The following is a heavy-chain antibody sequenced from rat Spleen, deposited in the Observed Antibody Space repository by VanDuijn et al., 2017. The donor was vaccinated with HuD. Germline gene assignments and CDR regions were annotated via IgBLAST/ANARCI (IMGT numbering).Heavy chain of an antibody. CDR2: ITNTGGST. D-gene: IGHD1-9*01. Sequence: EVQLVESGGGLVQPGRSLKLSCVASGFTFNNYWMTWIRQAPGKGLEWVASITNTGGSTYYPDSVKGRFTISRDNAKSTLYLQMNSLRSEDTATYYLTREGSAMGITKYYFDYWGQGVMVTVSS. J-gene: IGHJ2*01. CDR3: TREGSAMGITKYYFDY. V-gene: IGHV5-31*01. CDR1: GFTFNNYW.